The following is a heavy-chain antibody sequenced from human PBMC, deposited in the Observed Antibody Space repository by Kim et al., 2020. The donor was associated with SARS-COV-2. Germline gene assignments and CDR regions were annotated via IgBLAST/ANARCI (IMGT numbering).Heavy chain of an antibody. D-gene: IGHD3-22*01. CDR3: GRRNTPNYDRTGYYGATSAFDI. Sequence: SETLSLTCAVSGGSISSSDWWSWVRQPPGKGLEWIGQIHHSGRTSYNPSLTSRVTISVDKSKNQFSLNLSSVTAADTAVYYCGRRNTPNYDRTGYYGATSAFDIWGQGTVVTVSS. V-gene: IGHV4-4*02. J-gene: IGHJ3*02. CDR2: IHHSGRT. CDR1: GGSISSSDW.